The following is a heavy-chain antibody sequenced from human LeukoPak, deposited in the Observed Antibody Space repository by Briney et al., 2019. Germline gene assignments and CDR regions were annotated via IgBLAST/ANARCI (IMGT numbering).Heavy chain of an antibody. CDR2: IKGKVSGGTT. J-gene: IGHJ4*02. Sequence: GGSLRLSCAASGFTVSNAWMNWVRQAPGEGLEWVGRIKGKVSGGTTDYAAPVEGRFTVSRDDSKNTVYLQMNSLKTEDTAVYYCAAGLGTSDFDYWGQGTLVTVSS. D-gene: IGHD7-27*01. CDR1: GFTVSNAW. V-gene: IGHV3-15*01. CDR3: AAGLGTSDFDY.